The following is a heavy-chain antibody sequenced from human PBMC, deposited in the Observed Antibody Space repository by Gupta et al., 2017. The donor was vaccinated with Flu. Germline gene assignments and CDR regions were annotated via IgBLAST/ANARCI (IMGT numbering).Heavy chain of an antibody. V-gene: IGHV4-4*02. D-gene: IGHD3-9*01. CDR3: AREGGTITITNRGWFDP. Sequence: QVQLQESGPGLVKPSGTLSLTCAVSGGSISSSNWWSWVRQPPGKGLEWIGEIYHSGSTNYNPSLKSRVTISVDKSKNQFSLKLSSVTAADTAVYYCAREGGTITITNRGWFDPWGQGTLVTVSS. CDR1: GGSISSSNW. J-gene: IGHJ5*02. CDR2: IYHSGST.